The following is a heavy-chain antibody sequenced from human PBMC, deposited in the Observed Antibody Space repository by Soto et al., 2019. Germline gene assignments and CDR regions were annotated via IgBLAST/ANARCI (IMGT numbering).Heavy chain of an antibody. V-gene: IGHV3-74*01. CDR2: TNNDGRVT. Sequence: EVQLVESGGGLVQPGGSLRLSCAASGFTFSGFWMHWVRQPPGKGLVWVSRTNNDGRVTDYADSVKGRFPISRDNAENTLYLQMNSLRAEDAAVYYCTPDIGGASSTWGQGTLVTVSS. CDR3: TPDIGGASST. J-gene: IGHJ5*02. D-gene: IGHD1-26*01. CDR1: GFTFSGFW.